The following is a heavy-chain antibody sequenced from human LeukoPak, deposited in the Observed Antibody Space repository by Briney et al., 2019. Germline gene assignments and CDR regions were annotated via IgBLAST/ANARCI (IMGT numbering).Heavy chain of an antibody. CDR1: GFTFSSYA. D-gene: IGHD3-10*01. V-gene: IGHV3-30*04. Sequence: GGSLGLSCAASGFTFSSYAMHWVRQAPGKGLEWVAVISYDGSDKYYADSVKGRFTISRDNSKNTLYLQVNSLRAEDTAVYYCARDSNYYGIFDYWGQGTLVTVSS. J-gene: IGHJ4*02. CDR2: ISYDGSDK. CDR3: ARDSNYYGIFDY.